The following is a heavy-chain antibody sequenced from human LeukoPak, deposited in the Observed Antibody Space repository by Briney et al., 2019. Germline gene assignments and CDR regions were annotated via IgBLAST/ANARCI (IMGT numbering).Heavy chain of an antibody. Sequence: SETLSLSCTVSGGSITSSSYYWGWIRQPPGKGLEWIGSIYYSGSTYYNPSLKSRVTISVDTSKNQFSLKLSSVTAADTAVYYGARHLRITMTTGFDPWGQGTLVTASS. CDR1: GGSITSSSYY. D-gene: IGHD3-22*01. J-gene: IGHJ5*02. CDR2: IYYSGST. V-gene: IGHV4-39*01. CDR3: ARHLRITMTTGFDP.